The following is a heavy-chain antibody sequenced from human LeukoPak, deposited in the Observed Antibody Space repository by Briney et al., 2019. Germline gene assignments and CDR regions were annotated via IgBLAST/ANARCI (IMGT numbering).Heavy chain of an antibody. CDR3: ARPHDSYGSILYDSSGYYGMD. CDR1: GFTFSSYS. J-gene: IGHJ4*02. Sequence: GGSLRLSCAASGFTFSSYSMNWVRQAPGKGLEWVSSISSSSSSYIYYADSVKGRFTISRDNAKNSLYLQMNSLRAEDTAVYYCARPHDSYGSILYDSSGYYGMDWGQGTLVTVSS. V-gene: IGHV3-21*01. CDR2: ISSSSSSYI. D-gene: IGHD3-22*01.